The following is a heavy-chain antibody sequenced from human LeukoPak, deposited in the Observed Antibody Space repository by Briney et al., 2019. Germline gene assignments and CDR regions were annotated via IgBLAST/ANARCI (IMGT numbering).Heavy chain of an antibody. CDR1: GFTFSNYG. Sequence: GGSLRLSCAASGFTFSNYGMNWVRQAPGKGLEWVSGISGSGGSTYSADSVKGRFIISRDNSKNTLYLQMNSLRAEDTAVYYCAKELDYYDSSGYLGVWGQGTMVTVSS. CDR2: ISGSGGST. D-gene: IGHD3-22*01. CDR3: AKELDYYDSSGYLGV. J-gene: IGHJ3*01. V-gene: IGHV3-23*01.